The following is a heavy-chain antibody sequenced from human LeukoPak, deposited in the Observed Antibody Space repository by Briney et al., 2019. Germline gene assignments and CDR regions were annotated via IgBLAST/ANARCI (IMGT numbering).Heavy chain of an antibody. Sequence: ETSETLSLTCTVSGGSISSGSYYWSWIRQPAGKALEWIGYIYYSGSTNYNPSLKSRVTISVDTSKNQFSLKLSSVTAADTAVYYCARAPPMIVPIDYWGQGTLVTVSS. CDR3: ARAPPMIVPIDY. D-gene: IGHD3-22*01. J-gene: IGHJ4*02. V-gene: IGHV4-61*10. CDR2: IYYSGST. CDR1: GGSISSGSYY.